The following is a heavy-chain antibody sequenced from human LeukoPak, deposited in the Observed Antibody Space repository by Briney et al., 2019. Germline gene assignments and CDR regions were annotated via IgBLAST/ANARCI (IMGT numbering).Heavy chain of an antibody. Sequence: GGSLRLSCADPGFTFWSYAMSSVREAPGGGRGWGSAICGSGDITYYADSVKGRFTMSSDNFQNTLYLQMNSLRAEDTAVYYCAKVSRFAVVPAAMLDYWGQGIQVTVSS. V-gene: IGHV3-23*01. CDR1: GFTFWSYA. CDR3: AKVSRFAVVPAAMLDY. CDR2: ICGSGDIT. J-gene: IGHJ4*02. D-gene: IGHD2-2*01.